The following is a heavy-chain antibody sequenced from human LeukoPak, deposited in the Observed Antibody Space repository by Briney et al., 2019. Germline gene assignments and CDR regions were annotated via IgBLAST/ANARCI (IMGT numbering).Heavy chain of an antibody. Sequence: GESLKISCKGSGYSFNNYWIGWVRQMPGKGLEWMGIIYPGDSDTRYSPSFQGQVTISADKYISTAYLHWSSLKASDTAMYYCARQDILTGNWFDPWGQGTLVTVSS. D-gene: IGHD3-9*01. CDR1: GYSFNNYW. V-gene: IGHV5-51*01. J-gene: IGHJ5*02. CDR3: ARQDILTGNWFDP. CDR2: IYPGDSDT.